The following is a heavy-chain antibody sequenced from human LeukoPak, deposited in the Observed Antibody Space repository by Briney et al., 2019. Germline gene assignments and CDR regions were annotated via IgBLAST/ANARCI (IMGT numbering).Heavy chain of an antibody. D-gene: IGHD5-24*01. CDR2: IIPIFGTA. CDR1: GGTFSSYA. CDR3: ARHASRDGYTISEGDAFDI. Sequence: ASVKVSCKASGGTFSSYAISWVRQAPGQGLEWMGGIIPIFGTANYAQKFQGRVTITADKSTSTAYMELSSLRSEDTAVYYCARHASRDGYTISEGDAFDIWGQGTMVTVSS. J-gene: IGHJ3*02. V-gene: IGHV1-69*06.